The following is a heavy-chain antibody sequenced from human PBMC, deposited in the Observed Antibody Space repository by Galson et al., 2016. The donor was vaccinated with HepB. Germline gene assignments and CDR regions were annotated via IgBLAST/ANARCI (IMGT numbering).Heavy chain of an antibody. CDR3: ALEREYCSGDTCYTRMDV. CDR2: IFYTGNT. Sequence: SETLSLTCTVSDDSISNYYWNWIRQTPGKGLEWLGFIFYTGNTNYSPSLKSRVTISVDTSKNQLSLKLRSVTAADTAVYYCALEREYCSGDTCYTRMDVWGPGTPVTVSS. V-gene: IGHV4-59*01. J-gene: IGHJ6*02. CDR1: DDSISNYY. D-gene: IGHD2-15*01.